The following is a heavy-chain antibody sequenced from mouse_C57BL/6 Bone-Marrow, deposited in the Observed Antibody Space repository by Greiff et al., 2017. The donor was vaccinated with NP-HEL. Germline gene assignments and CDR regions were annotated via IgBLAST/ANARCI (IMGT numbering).Heavy chain of an antibody. CDR1: GFTFSDYY. Sequence: EVHLVESEGGLVQPGSSMKLSCTASGFTFSDYYMAWVRQVPEKGLEWVANINYDGSSTYYLDSLKSRFIISRDNAKNILYLQMSSLKSEDTATYYCARDDYDYAMDYWGQGTSVTVSS. CDR2: INYDGSST. J-gene: IGHJ4*01. D-gene: IGHD2-4*01. CDR3: ARDDYDYAMDY. V-gene: IGHV5-16*01.